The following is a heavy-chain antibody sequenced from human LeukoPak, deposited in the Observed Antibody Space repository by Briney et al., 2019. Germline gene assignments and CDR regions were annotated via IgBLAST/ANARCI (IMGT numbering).Heavy chain of an antibody. CDR1: GFTFSSYE. CDR2: IKQDGSEK. V-gene: IGHV3-7*01. J-gene: IGHJ6*03. Sequence: PGGSLRLSCAASGFTFSSYEMNWVRQAPGKGLEWVANIKQDGSEKYYVDSVKGRFTISRDNAKNSLYLQMNSLRAEDTAVYYCARVEAGQWRYYYYYMDVWGKGTTVTVSS. D-gene: IGHD6-19*01. CDR3: ARVEAGQWRYYYYYMDV.